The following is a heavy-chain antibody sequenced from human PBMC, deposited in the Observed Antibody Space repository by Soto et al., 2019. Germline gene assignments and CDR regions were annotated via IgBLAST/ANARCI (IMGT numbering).Heavy chain of an antibody. CDR1: GGSFSGYY. D-gene: IGHD1-1*01. CDR3: ARGPMCYWERKKGNYAFES. CDR2: INHSGST. Sequence: SETLSLTCAVYGGSFSGYYWSWIRQPPGKGLEWIGEINHSGSTNYNPSLKSRVTISVDTSKNQFSLKLSSVTAADTAVYYCARGPMCYWERKKGNYAFESWGQGNMVTVSS. V-gene: IGHV4-34*01. J-gene: IGHJ4*03.